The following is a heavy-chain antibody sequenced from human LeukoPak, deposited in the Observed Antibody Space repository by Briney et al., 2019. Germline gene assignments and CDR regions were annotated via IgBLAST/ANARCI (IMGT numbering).Heavy chain of an antibody. Sequence: GGSLRLSCAASGFTFSSYSMDWVRQAPGKGLEWVSSISSSSTYIYYADSVKGRFTISRDNAKNSLYLQMNSLRAEDTAVYYCARDGGGEWFGELFYYYYYMDVWGKGTTATISS. CDR2: ISSSSTYI. CDR3: ARDGGGEWFGELFYYYYYMDV. D-gene: IGHD3-10*01. J-gene: IGHJ6*03. CDR1: GFTFSSYS. V-gene: IGHV3-21*01.